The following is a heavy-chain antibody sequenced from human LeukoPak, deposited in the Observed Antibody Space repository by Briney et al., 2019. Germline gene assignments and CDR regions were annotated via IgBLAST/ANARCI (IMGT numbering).Heavy chain of an antibody. J-gene: IGHJ4*02. D-gene: IGHD3-16*02. CDR2: ISYDESFK. V-gene: IGHV3-30*03. Sequence: GRSLRLSCAASGFTFSSYGMHWVRQAPGKGLEWVAVISYDESFKYYSDSVKGRFTISRDNAKNSLYLQMNSLRAEDTAVYYCARDQGYYDYVWGSYRLGITFDYWGQGTLVTVSS. CDR3: ARDQGYYDYVWGSYRLGITFDY. CDR1: GFTFSSYG.